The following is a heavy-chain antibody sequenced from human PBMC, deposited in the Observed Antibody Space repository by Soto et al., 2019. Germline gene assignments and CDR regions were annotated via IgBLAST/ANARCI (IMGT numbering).Heavy chain of an antibody. CDR2: IKQDGSEK. J-gene: IGHJ6*03. CDR1: GFTFSSYW. CDR3: AREVGFRVFVGSSWYYYYYMDV. V-gene: IGHV3-7*01. D-gene: IGHD6-13*01. Sequence: GGSLRLSCAASGFTFSSYWMSWVRQAPGKGLEWVANIKQDGSEKYYVDSVKGRFTISRDNAKNSLYLQMNSLRAEDTAVYYCAREVGFRVFVGSSWYYYYYMDVWGKGTTVTVSS.